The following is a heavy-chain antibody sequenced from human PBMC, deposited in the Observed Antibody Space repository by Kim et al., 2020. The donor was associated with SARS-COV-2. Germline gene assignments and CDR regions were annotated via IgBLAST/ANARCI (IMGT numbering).Heavy chain of an antibody. CDR2: IIPIFGTA. CDR3: ARDQYGSGSYYFYYYGMDV. J-gene: IGHJ6*02. D-gene: IGHD3-10*01. CDR1: GGTFSSYA. Sequence: SVKVSCKASGGTFSSYAISWVRQAPGQGLEWMGGIIPIFGTANYAQKFQGRVTITADESTSTAYMELSSLRSEDTAVYYCARDQYGSGSYYFYYYGMDVWGQGTTVTVSS. V-gene: IGHV1-69*13.